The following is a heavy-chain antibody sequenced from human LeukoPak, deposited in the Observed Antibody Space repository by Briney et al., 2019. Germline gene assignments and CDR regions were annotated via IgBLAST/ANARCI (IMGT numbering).Heavy chain of an antibody. V-gene: IGHV3-7*01. D-gene: IGHD3-3*01. CDR1: GFIFTNYF. CDR3: ATDRGWRTSGYYLYYFEY. CDR2: IKHDGSEK. J-gene: IGHJ4*02. Sequence: GGSLRLSCAVSGFIFTNYFMSWVRQAPGKGLEWVDSIKHDGSEKYYVDSVRGRFTISRDNTMNSLYLQMSSLRAEDTAVYYCATDRGWRTSGYYLYYFEYWGQGTLVTYSS.